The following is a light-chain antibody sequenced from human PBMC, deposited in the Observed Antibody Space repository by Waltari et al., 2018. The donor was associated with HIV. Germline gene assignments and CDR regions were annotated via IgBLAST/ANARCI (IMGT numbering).Light chain of an antibody. CDR2: AAS. J-gene: IGKJ3*01. Sequence: DIQMTQSPSSLSASVGDRVTITCRASQTVTRYLNWYQQKPGKAPNLLIYAASTLQSGGPSRFSGNGSATDFTLTISSLQSEDFATYYCLQTYDTPLTFGPGTIVDV. CDR3: LQTYDTPLT. CDR1: QTVTRY. V-gene: IGKV1-39*01.